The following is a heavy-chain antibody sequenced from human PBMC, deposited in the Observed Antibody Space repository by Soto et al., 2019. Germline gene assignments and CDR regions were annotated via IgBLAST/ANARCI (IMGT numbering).Heavy chain of an antibody. J-gene: IGHJ6*02. CDR2: LDGAGGST. CDR1: GFTFSYFA. V-gene: IGHV3-23*01. CDR3: AAPRDEYGSGVSWFTYGMDI. D-gene: IGHD3-10*01. Sequence: GSLRLSCLASGFTFSYFAMTWVRHVPWRGLEWVASLDGAGGSTYYAESVRGRFSISRDNSQNTLFLQMKRLTVDDTAIYYCAAPRDEYGSGVSWFTYGMDIWGQGTTVTVSS.